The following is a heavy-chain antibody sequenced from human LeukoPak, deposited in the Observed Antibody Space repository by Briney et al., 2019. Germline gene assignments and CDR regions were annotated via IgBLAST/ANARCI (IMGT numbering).Heavy chain of an antibody. CDR2: ISAYNGNT. CDR3: ARVNRLSLAVAGAY. Sequence: ASVKVSCKASGYTFTSYGISWVRQAPGQGLEWMGWISAYNGNTNYAQKLQGRVTMTTDTSTSTAYMELRSLRSDDTAVYYCARVNRLSLAVAGAYWGQGTLVTVSS. D-gene: IGHD6-19*01. V-gene: IGHV1-18*01. J-gene: IGHJ4*02. CDR1: GYTFTSYG.